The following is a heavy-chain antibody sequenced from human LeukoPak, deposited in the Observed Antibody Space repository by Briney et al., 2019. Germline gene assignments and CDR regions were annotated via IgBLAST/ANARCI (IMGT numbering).Heavy chain of an antibody. J-gene: IGHJ4*02. CDR1: GFDFSTQW. Sequence: GGSLRLSCAAFGFDFSTQWMSWVRQAPGKGLEWVAIVNQGATQKYYVDSVKGRFTISRDNAKNSLYLQMNSLRAEDTALYYCAKAAGTITAGYYFDYWGQGTLVTVSS. D-gene: IGHD5-24*01. CDR2: VNQGATQK. V-gene: IGHV3-7*03. CDR3: AKAAGTITAGYYFDY.